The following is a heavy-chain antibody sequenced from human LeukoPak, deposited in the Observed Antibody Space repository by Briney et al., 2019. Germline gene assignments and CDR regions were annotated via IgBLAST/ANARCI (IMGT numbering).Heavy chain of an antibody. CDR3: AGYGDYPY. CDR1: RFHFSAYD. D-gene: IGHD4-17*01. CDR2: FGHSGTI. Sequence: PGGSLRLFCAASRFHFSAYDMHWVRQAPGEGLEWVAYFGHSGTIYYADSVRGRFTISRDNAKNSLHLQMNSLRADDTAVYYCAGYGDYPYWGQGTPVTVSS. V-gene: IGHV3-69-1*01. J-gene: IGHJ4*02.